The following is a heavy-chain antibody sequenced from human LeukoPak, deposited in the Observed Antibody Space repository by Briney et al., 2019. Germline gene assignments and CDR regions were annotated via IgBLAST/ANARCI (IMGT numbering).Heavy chain of an antibody. D-gene: IGHD2-21*02. CDR2: IKQDGSEK. J-gene: IGHJ6*03. Sequence: GGSLRLSCAASGFTFSSYWMSWVRQAPGKGLEWVANIKQDGSEKYYVDSVKGRFTISRDNAKNSLYLQMNSLRAEDTAVYYCARDRGGDWWLYYYYYMDVWGKGTTVTISS. V-gene: IGHV3-7*01. CDR1: GFTFSSYW. CDR3: ARDRGGDWWLYYYYYMDV.